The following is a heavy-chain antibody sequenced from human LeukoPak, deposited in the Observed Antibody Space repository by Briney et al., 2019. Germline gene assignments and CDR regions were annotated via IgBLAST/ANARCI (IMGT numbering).Heavy chain of an antibody. Sequence: GGSLRLSCAASGFTFSGYWMHWVRQAPGKGLVWVSRINSDGYSITYADSVKGRFTISRDNAKNTLYLQMNSLRAEDTAVYYCARDRDCSGGSCYSGLPHPVENWFDSWGQGTLVTVSS. CDR2: INSDGYSI. J-gene: IGHJ5*01. CDR3: ARDRDCSGGSCYSGLPHPVENWFDS. V-gene: IGHV3-74*03. CDR1: GFTFSGYW. D-gene: IGHD2-15*01.